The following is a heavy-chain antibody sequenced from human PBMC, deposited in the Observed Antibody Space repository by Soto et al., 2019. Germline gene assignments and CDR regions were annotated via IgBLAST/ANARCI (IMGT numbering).Heavy chain of an antibody. J-gene: IGHJ4*02. Sequence: GGSLRLSCAASGFTFSSYGMHWVRPAPGKGLEWVAVIWYDGSNKYYADSVKGRFTISRDNSKNTLYLQMNSLRAEDTAVYYCASDSYDFWSGYPGYYFDYWGQGTLVTVSS. V-gene: IGHV3-33*01. CDR1: GFTFSSYG. CDR2: IWYDGSNK. CDR3: ASDSYDFWSGYPGYYFDY. D-gene: IGHD3-3*01.